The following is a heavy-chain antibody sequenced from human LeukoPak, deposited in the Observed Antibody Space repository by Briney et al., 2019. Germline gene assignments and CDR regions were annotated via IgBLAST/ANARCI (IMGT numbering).Heavy chain of an antibody. D-gene: IGHD3-22*01. CDR1: GFTFSSRDW. J-gene: IGHJ4*02. CDR2: ISSSSSTI. V-gene: IGHV3-48*01. Sequence: GGSLRLSCVASGFTFSSRDWMTWVRQAPGKVLEWVSYISSSSSTIYYADSVKGRFTISRDNAKNSLYLQMNSLRAEDTAVYYCARLKGRDSSGPEVYWGQGTLVTVSS. CDR3: ARLKGRDSSGPEVY.